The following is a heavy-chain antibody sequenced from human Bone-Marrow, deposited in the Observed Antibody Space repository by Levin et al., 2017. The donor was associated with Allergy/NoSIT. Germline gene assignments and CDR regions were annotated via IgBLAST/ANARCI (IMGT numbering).Heavy chain of an antibody. CDR3: ARDKFGWDHDY. CDR1: GGSIPSDY. V-gene: IGHV4-59*01. Sequence: SQTLSLTCTVSGGSIPSDYWSWLRHSPGKPPEWIGYIHYSGYTRYNPSLESRVTISLDTSKNQFSLKLTSVTAADTAVYYCARDKFGWDHDYWGQGTLVSVSS. CDR2: IHYSGYT. D-gene: IGHD6-19*01. J-gene: IGHJ4*02.